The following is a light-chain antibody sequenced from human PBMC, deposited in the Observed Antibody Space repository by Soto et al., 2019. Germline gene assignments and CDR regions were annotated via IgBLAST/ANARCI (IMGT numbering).Light chain of an antibody. CDR2: GAS. Sequence: EIVLTQSPGTLSLSPGERATLSCRASQSVSSSYLAWYQQKPGQAPRLLIYGASSRVIGIPDRFSGSGSGTYFILTISRLEPEDFAVYYCQHYDSSLWTFGQGTKVEIK. V-gene: IGKV3-20*01. CDR3: QHYDSSLWT. CDR1: QSVSSSY. J-gene: IGKJ1*01.